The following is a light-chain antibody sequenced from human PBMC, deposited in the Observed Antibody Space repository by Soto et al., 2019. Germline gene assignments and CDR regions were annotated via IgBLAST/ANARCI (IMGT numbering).Light chain of an antibody. CDR1: QSVSGSY. V-gene: IGKV3-20*01. CDR2: GAS. CDR3: QQYGNSPYT. J-gene: IGKJ2*01. Sequence: TVLTQSPGTLSLSPGQRATLSCRASQSVSGSYLAWYQQKPGQAPRLVIYGASSRATGIPAKFSGSGSGTEFTLTISRLEPEDFAVYYCQQYGNSPYTFGQGTKLEIK.